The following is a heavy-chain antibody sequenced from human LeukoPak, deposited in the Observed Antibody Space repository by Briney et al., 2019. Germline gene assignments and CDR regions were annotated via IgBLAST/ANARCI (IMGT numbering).Heavy chain of an antibody. CDR3: ARGLQGEWPSQTDPFDI. Sequence: SVKVSCKASGGTFSSYAISWVRQAPGQGLEWMGGIIPIFGTANYAQKFQGRVTITTDESTSTAYMELSSLRSEDTAVYYCARGLQGEWPSQTDPFDIWGQGTMVTVSS. CDR2: IIPIFGTA. J-gene: IGHJ3*02. D-gene: IGHD3-16*01. CDR1: GGTFSSYA. V-gene: IGHV1-69*05.